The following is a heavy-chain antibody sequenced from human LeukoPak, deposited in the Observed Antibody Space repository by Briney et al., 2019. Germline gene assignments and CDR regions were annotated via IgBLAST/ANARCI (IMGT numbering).Heavy chain of an antibody. Sequence: GGSLRLSCAASGFTFSSYGMHWVRQAPGKGLEWVAFIRYDSNKNYYRGSVKGRFTISRDNSKNTLYLQMNGLRAEDTAVYFCAKDKDPWKSTSISDFDYWGQGTLVTVSS. V-gene: IGHV3-30*02. D-gene: IGHD1-1*01. CDR1: GFTFSSYG. CDR2: IRYDSNKN. J-gene: IGHJ4*02. CDR3: AKDKDPWKSTSISDFDY.